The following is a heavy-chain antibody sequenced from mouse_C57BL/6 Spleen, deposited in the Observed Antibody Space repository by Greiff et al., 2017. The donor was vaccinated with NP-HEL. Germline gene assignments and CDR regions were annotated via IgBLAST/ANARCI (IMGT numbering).Heavy chain of an antibody. D-gene: IGHD3-3*01. CDR3: AREGLRGYYAMDY. Sequence: VQLQQSGPELVKPGASVKLSCKASGYTFTSYDINWGKQRPGQGLEWIGWSYPRDGSTKYNEKFKGKATLTVDTSSSTAYMELHSLTSEDSAVYFCAREGLRGYYAMDYWGQGTSVTVSS. CDR1: GYTFTSYD. J-gene: IGHJ4*01. V-gene: IGHV1-85*01. CDR2: SYPRDGST.